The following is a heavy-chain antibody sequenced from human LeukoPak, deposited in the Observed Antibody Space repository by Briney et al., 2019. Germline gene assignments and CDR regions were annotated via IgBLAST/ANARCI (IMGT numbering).Heavy chain of an antibody. J-gene: IGHJ4*02. CDR2: ISSSSSCI. D-gene: IGHD6-19*01. Sequence: GGSLRLSCAASGFTFSSYSMNWVRQAPGNGLEWVSSISSSSSCIYYADSVKGRFTISRDNAKNSLYLQMNSLRAEDTAVYYCARQWLVPGWGQGTLVTVSS. CDR1: GFTFSSYS. V-gene: IGHV3-21*01. CDR3: ARQWLVPG.